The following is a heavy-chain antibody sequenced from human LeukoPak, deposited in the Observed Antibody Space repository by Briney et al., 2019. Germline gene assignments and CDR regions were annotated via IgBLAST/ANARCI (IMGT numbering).Heavy chain of an antibody. CDR2: INSDGSDT. CDR3: ARDLGGSYRDPLAY. J-gene: IGHJ4*02. D-gene: IGHD1-26*01. V-gene: IGHV3-74*01. Sequence: GGSLRLSCAASGFTLRTYWMHWVRHAPGKGLVWVSHINSDGSDTSYADSVKGRFTISRDNAKNTLYLQMNSLRADDTAVYYCARDLGGSYRDPLAYWGQGALVTVSS. CDR1: GFTLRTYW.